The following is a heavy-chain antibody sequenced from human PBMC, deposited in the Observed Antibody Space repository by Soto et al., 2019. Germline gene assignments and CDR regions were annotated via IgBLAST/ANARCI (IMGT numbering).Heavy chain of an antibody. J-gene: IGHJ5*02. D-gene: IGHD4-17*01. CDR2: IWYDGSNQ. CDR1: GFTFRSYA. V-gene: IGHV3-33*01. Sequence: QGQLVESGGGMVQPGTSLRLSCAASGFTFRSYAMHWVRQAPGKGLEWVASIWYDGSNQHYAHSVRGRFTISRDNSKNTLVLQMRSLRVDDTAVYYCARAQDGPGSSWFDPWGQGTLVTVSS. CDR3: ARAQDGPGSSWFDP.